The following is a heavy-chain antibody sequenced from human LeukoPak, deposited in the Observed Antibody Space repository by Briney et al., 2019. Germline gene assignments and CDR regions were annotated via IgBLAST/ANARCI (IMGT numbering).Heavy chain of an antibody. V-gene: IGHV4-59*01. CDR2: IYYSGST. CDR3: ARVAVWAGTSFDVFHI. J-gene: IGHJ3*02. CDR1: GGSLCSYY. Sequence: SETLSLTCTVSGGSLCSYYWGWIREPAGKGLEWIGYIYYSGSTNSNPSLKSRVTISVDTPKNTFSLKLRSVTAADTAVYYCARVAVWAGTSFDVFHIWGPGTLVTVSS. D-gene: IGHD6-19*01.